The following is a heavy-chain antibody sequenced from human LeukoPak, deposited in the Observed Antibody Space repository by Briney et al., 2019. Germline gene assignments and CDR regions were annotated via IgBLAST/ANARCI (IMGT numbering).Heavy chain of an antibody. D-gene: IGHD1/OR15-1a*01. CDR3: ARGRLEQVGLWKSNHYMDV. CDR1: GGSISSYY. J-gene: IGHJ6*03. CDR2: IYTSGST. V-gene: IGHV4-4*07. Sequence: SETLSLTCTVSGGSISSYYWSWIRQPAGKGLEWIGRIYTSGSTNYNPSLKSRVTMSVDTSKNQCSLRLSSVTAADTAVYYCARGRLEQVGLWKSNHYMDVWGKGTTVTISS.